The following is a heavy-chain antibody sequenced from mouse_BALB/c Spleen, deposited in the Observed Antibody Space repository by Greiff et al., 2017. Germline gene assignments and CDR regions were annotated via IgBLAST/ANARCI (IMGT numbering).Heavy chain of an antibody. CDR2: IYPGNSDT. CDR1: GYTFTSYW. D-gene: IGHD2-4*01. CDR3: TRRVYYDYGGAMDY. V-gene: IGHV1-5*01. Sequence: EVQLQQSGTVLARPGASVKMSCKASGYTFTSYWMHWVKQRPGQGLEWIGAIYPGNSDTSYNQKFKGKAKLTAVTSTSTAYMELSSLTNEDSAVYYCTRRVYYDYGGAMDYWGQGTSVTVSS. J-gene: IGHJ4*01.